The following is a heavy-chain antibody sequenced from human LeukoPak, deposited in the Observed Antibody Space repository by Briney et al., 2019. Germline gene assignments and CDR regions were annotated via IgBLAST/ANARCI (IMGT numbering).Heavy chain of an antibody. Sequence: PGRSLRLSCAASGFTFSSYGMHWVRQAPGKGLEWVAVISFDGNDDYYADSVRGRFTISRDNSNNKVALQMNGVRGDDTAVYYCARSRQRMAGGRKFEYRFDSWGQGSLVIVS. CDR1: GFTFSSYG. V-gene: IGHV3-30*06. CDR2: ISFDGNDD. CDR3: ARSRQRMAGGRKFEYRFDS. D-gene: IGHD5-24*01. J-gene: IGHJ4*02.